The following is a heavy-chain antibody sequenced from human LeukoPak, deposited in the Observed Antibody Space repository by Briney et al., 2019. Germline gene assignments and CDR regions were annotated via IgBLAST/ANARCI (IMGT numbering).Heavy chain of an antibody. V-gene: IGHV4-31*03. CDR2: IFYSGST. CDR3: ARERVAAAGNYYYYGMDV. J-gene: IGHJ6*02. D-gene: IGHD6-13*01. Sequence: SETLSLTCTVSGGSISSGGYYWSWIRQHPGKGLERIGYIFYSGSTYYNSSLKSRVTISVDTSKNQFSLKLSSVTAADTAVYYCARERVAAAGNYYYYGMDVWGQGTTVTVSS. CDR1: GGSISSGGYY.